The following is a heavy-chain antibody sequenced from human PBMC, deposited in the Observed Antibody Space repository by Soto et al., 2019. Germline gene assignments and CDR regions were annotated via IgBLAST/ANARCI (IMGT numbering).Heavy chain of an antibody. D-gene: IGHD4-17*01. V-gene: IGHV1-18*01. Sequence: QVPLVQSGAEVKKAGASVKVSCKASGYTFTNFGINWVRQAPGLGLEWVGWISPYNGNTQNVEKLQGRVTMTTDTSTSTAYMELRSLRSDDTAVYYCARGRDYGDFYFDYWGQGTLVTVSS. J-gene: IGHJ4*02. CDR1: GYTFTNFG. CDR3: ARGRDYGDFYFDY. CDR2: ISPYNGNT.